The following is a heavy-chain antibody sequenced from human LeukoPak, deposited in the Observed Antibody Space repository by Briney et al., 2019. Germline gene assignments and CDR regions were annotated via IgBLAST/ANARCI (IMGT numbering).Heavy chain of an antibody. CDR1: GFTFSSYA. CDR3: AKERGYNPLYFFDY. V-gene: IGHV3-23*01. Sequence: GGSLRLSCAASGFTFSSYAMSWVRQAPGEGLMWVSSISGNGGYTYYADSVKGRFTISRDNSKSTLYLQMNSLRAEDTAIYYCAKERGYNPLYFFDYWGQGTLVTVSS. CDR2: ISGNGGYT. D-gene: IGHD5-24*01. J-gene: IGHJ4*02.